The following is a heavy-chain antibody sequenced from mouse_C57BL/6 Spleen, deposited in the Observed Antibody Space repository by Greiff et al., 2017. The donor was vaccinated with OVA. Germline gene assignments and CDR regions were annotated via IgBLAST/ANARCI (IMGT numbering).Heavy chain of an antibody. CDR3: ARRSYGSRDDYYAMDY. D-gene: IGHD1-1*01. CDR2: IHPNSGST. CDR1: GYTFTSYW. V-gene: IGHV1-64*01. Sequence: QVQLQQPGAELVKPGASVKLSCKASGYTFTSYWMHWVKQRPGQGLEWIGMIHPNSGSTNYNEKFKSKATLTVDKSSSTAYMQLSSLTSEDSAVYYCARRSYGSRDDYYAMDYWGQGTSVTVSS. J-gene: IGHJ4*01.